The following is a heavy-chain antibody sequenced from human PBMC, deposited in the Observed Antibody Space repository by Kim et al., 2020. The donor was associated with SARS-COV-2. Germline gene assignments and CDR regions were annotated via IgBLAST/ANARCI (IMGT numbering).Heavy chain of an antibody. CDR1: GGSISSYY. CDR3: ARGVTTNYYYYVMDV. V-gene: IGHV4-4*07. D-gene: IGHD4-17*01. Sequence: SETLSLTCTVSGGSISSYYWSWIRQPAGKGLEWIGRLYTSGSTNYNPSLKSRVTMSVDTSKNQFSLKLSSVTAADTAVYFCARGVTTNYYYYVMDVWGQGTTVTVSS. CDR2: LYTSGST. J-gene: IGHJ6*02.